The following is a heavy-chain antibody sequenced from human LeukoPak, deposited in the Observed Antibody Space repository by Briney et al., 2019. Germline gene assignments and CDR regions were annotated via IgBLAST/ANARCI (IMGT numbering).Heavy chain of an antibody. J-gene: IGHJ4*02. D-gene: IGHD3-16*01. CDR3: ARGTNYFDY. V-gene: IGHV3-23*01. CDR1: GFTFSNYA. CDR2: LSGSGGST. Sequence: GGSLRLSCAASGFTFSNYAMSWVRQAPGKGLEWVSTLSGSGGSTYYADSVKGRFTISRDNSKNTLYLQMNSLRAEDTAVYYCARGTNYFDYWGQGTLVTVSS.